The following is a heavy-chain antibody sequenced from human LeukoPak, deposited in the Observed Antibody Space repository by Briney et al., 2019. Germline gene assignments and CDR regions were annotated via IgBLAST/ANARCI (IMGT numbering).Heavy chain of an antibody. CDR2: ISSSSSYI. D-gene: IGHD6-19*01. CDR1: GFTFSSYS. CDR3: ASPLGYSSGWVN. Sequence: GGSLRLSCAASGFTFSSYSMYWVRQAPGKGLEWVSSISSSSSYIYYADSVKGRFTISRDNAKNSLYLQMNSLRAEDTAVYYCASPLGYSSGWVNWGQGTLVTVSS. V-gene: IGHV3-21*01. J-gene: IGHJ4*02.